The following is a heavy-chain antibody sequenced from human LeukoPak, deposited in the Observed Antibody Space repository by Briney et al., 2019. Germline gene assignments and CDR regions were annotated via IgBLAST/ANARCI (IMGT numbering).Heavy chain of an antibody. D-gene: IGHD4-17*01. CDR2: ISGRGDST. Sequence: GGSLRLSCAASGFTFNTYAMSWVRQAPGKGLEWVSTISGRGDSTYYADSVKGRFTISRDNSKNTLYLQMNSLRVEDTALYYCAKTTVYFDYWGQGTLITVSS. V-gene: IGHV3-23*01. J-gene: IGHJ4*02. CDR3: AKTTVYFDY. CDR1: GFTFNTYA.